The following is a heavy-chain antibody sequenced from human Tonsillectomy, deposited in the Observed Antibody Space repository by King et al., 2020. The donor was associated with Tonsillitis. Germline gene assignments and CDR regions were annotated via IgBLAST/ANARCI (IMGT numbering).Heavy chain of an antibody. CDR2: IYYSGST. Sequence: QLQESGPGLVKPSETLSLTCTVSGGSISRSSYYWGWIRQPPGKGLEWIGSIYYSGSTYYNPSLKSRVTISVDTSKNQFSLKLSSVTAADTAVYYCARGDYFNWNWYFDLWGRGTLVTVSS. CDR1: GGSISRSSYY. V-gene: IGHV4-39*01. D-gene: IGHD2-21*01. CDR3: ARGDYFNWNWYFDL. J-gene: IGHJ2*01.